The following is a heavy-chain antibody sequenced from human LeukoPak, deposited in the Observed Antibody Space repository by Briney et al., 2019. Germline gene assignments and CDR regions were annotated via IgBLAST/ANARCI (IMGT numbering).Heavy chain of an antibody. CDR2: IYYSGST. CDR1: GGSISSSSYY. J-gene: IGHJ4*02. Sequence: PSETLSLTCTVSGGSISSSSYYWGWIRQPPGKGLEWIGSIYYSGSTYYNPSLKSRVTISVDTSKNQFSLKLSSVTAADTAVYYCACILTGYLLKYFDYWGQGTLVTVSS. V-gene: IGHV4-39*07. D-gene: IGHD3-9*01. CDR3: ACILTGYLLKYFDY.